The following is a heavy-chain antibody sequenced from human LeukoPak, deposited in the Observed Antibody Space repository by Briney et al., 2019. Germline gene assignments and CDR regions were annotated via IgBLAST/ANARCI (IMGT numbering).Heavy chain of an antibody. CDR2: IHYSGST. J-gene: IGHJ3*02. V-gene: IGHV4-59*08. D-gene: IGHD3-22*01. CDR3: ARGPYSYDSSGAFDI. CDR1: GGSFSGYY. Sequence: SETLSLTCAVYGGSFSGYYWSWIRQPPGKGLEWIGYIHYSGSTNYNPSLKSRVTISVDTSKNQFSLKLSSVTATDTAVYFCARGPYSYDSSGAFDIWGQGTMVTVSS.